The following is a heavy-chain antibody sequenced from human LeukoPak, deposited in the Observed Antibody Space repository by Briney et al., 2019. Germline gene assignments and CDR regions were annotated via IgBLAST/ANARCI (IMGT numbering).Heavy chain of an antibody. D-gene: IGHD3-3*02. V-gene: IGHV3-30*04. J-gene: IGHJ4*02. CDR3: AGGRHLPDY. CDR1: GFTFSSYA. Sequence: GGSLRLSCAASGFTFSSYAMHWVRQAPGKGLEWVAVISYDGSNKYYADSVKGRFTISRDNSKNTLYLQMNSLRAEDTAVYYCAGGRHLPDYWGQGTLVTVSS. CDR2: ISYDGSNK.